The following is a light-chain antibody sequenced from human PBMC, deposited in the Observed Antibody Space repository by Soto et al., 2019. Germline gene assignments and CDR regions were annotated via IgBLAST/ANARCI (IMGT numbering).Light chain of an antibody. CDR3: QQFYTTPA. J-gene: IGKJ1*01. CDR2: WAS. Sequence: IVMTQSPGSLAVSLGERATINCKSSQSVLYSSNNKNYLAWYQQRPGQPPKLLISWASTQESGVPDRFSGSGSGTDFTLTISSLQAEDVAVYYCQQFYTTPAFGQGTKVEIK. CDR1: QSVLYSSNNKNY. V-gene: IGKV4-1*01.